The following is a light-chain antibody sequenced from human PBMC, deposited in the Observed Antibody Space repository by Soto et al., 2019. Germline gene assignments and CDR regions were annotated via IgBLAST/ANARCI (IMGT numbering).Light chain of an antibody. V-gene: IGKV1-5*03. CDR2: KAS. CDR1: QSISNW. Sequence: DIQMTRSPSTLSASVGDRVTITCRASQSISNWLAWYQQKPGKAPKLPIYKASSLESGVPSRFSGSGSGTEFTLTINSLQPDDFATYYCQQYYNYWTFGQGTKVEIK. CDR3: QQYYNYWT. J-gene: IGKJ1*01.